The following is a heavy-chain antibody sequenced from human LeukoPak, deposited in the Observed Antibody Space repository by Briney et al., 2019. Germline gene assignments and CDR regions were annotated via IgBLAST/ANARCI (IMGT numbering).Heavy chain of an antibody. CDR2: IYHSGST. CDR1: GGSISSGGYS. J-gene: IGHJ4*02. Sequence: SQTPSLTCAVSGGSISSGGYSWSWIRQPPGKGLEWIGYIYHSGSTYYNPSLKSRLIMSVDLPENHISLKLTSVTAADTAVYYCAREGGFYRPLDYSGQGTLVTVSS. D-gene: IGHD3-3*01. V-gene: IGHV4-30-2*01. CDR3: AREGGFYRPLDY.